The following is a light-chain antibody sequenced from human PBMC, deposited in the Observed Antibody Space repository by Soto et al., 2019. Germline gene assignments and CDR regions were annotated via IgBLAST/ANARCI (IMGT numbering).Light chain of an antibody. Sequence: EIVLPQSPGTLSLSPGERATLSCRASQSVSSNLAWYQQKPGQAPRLLIYGASTRATGIPDRFSGSGSGTDFTLTISRLEPEDFAVYYCQQYDTSPRTFGQGTKVDIK. CDR1: QSVSSN. V-gene: IGKV3-20*01. CDR2: GAS. CDR3: QQYDTSPRT. J-gene: IGKJ1*01.